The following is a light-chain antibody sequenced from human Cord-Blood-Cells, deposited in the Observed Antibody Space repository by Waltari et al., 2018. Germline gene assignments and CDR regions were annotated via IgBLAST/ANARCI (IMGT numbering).Light chain of an antibody. CDR1: QDISNY. CDR3: QQYDKLPIFT. J-gene: IGKJ3*01. Sequence: DIQMTQSPSSLSASLGARVTITCQASQDISNYLNWYQQKPGKAPKLLIYDASNLKTGVPSTFSGSGSGTDFTFTISSLQPEDITTYYCQQYDKLPIFTCGPGSKVDIK. CDR2: DAS. V-gene: IGKV1-33*01.